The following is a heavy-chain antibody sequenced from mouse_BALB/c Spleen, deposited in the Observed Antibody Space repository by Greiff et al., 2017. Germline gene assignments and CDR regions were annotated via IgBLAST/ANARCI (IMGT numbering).Heavy chain of an antibody. CDR3: ARTMITTEFAY. V-gene: IGHV1-9*01. D-gene: IGHD2-4*01. CDR1: GYTFSSYW. J-gene: IGHJ3*01. CDR2: ILPGSGST. Sequence: VKLMESGAELMKPGASVKISCKATGYTFSSYWIEWVKQRPGHGLEWIGEILPGSGSTNYNEKFKGKATFTADTSSNTAYMQLSSLTSEDSAVYYCARTMITTEFAYWGQGTLVTVSA.